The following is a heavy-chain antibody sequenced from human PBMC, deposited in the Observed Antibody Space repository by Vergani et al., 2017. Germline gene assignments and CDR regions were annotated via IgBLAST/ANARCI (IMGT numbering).Heavy chain of an antibody. J-gene: IGHJ4*02. CDR2: IYYSGST. V-gene: IGHV4-39*01. Sequence: QLQLQESGPGLVKPSETLSLTCTVSGGSISSGSYYWGWIRQPPGKGLEWIGSIYYSGSTYYNPSLKSRVTISVDTSKNQFSLKLSSVTAADTAVYYCARHWTGDANYFDDWGQGTLVTVSS. D-gene: IGHD3/OR15-3a*01. CDR1: GGSISSGSYY. CDR3: ARHWTGDANYFDD.